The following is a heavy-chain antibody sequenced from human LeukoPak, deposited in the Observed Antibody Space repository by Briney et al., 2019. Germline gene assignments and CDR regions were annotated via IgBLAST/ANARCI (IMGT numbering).Heavy chain of an antibody. J-gene: IGHJ6*03. Sequence: SETLSLTCTVSGGSIINYYWSWIRQPAGTGLEWVGRIYVTGSTIYNHSLQSRLSMSVDTSKNQFSLRLTSVTAADTAAYYCARLKYYDSTGYSPGYYMDVWGKGITVTVSS. CDR3: ARLKYYDSTGYSPGYYMDV. D-gene: IGHD3-22*01. CDR2: IYVTGST. CDR1: GGSIINYY. V-gene: IGHV4-4*07.